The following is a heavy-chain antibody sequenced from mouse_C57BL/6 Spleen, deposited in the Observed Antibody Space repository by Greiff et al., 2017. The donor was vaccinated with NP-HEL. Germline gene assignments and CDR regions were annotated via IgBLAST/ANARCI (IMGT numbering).Heavy chain of an antibody. CDR3: SSSDGYYHTFYAMDY. V-gene: IGHV7-3*01. Sequence: EVQVVESGGGLVQPGGSLSLSCAASGFTFTDYYMSWVRQPPGKALEWLGFIRNKANGYTTAYSASVKGRFTISRDNSQSILYLQMHALRAEDSATYYCSSSDGYYHTFYAMDYWGQGTSVTVSS. J-gene: IGHJ4*01. CDR2: IRNKANGYTT. D-gene: IGHD2-3*01. CDR1: GFTFTDYY.